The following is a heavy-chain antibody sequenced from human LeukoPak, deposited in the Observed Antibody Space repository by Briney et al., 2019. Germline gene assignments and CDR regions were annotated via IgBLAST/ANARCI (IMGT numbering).Heavy chain of an antibody. CDR3: ARGDTIFVFGLDY. CDR2: IIPIFGTA. J-gene: IGHJ4*02. D-gene: IGHD3-3*01. V-gene: IGHV1-69*13. Sequence: SVEVSCKASGGTFSSYAISWVRQAPGQGLEWMGGIIPIFGTANYAQKFQGRVTITADESTSTAYMELSSLRSEDTAVYYCARGDTIFVFGLDYWGQGTLVTVSS. CDR1: GGTFSSYA.